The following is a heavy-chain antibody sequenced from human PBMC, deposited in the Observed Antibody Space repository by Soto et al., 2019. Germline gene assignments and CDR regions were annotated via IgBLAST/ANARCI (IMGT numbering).Heavy chain of an antibody. J-gene: IGHJ6*02. CDR1: GGSISSSGYY. Sequence: PSVSLPLTCVVSGGSISSSGYYWTWIRKHPGKGLEWIGLIYYSGGTSFNPSPNSRLALSVERAKTHFSLMRSSVTAPDSVVSYCASYREYSSGWYVDVWGQVTPVTVSS. V-gene: IGHV4-31*11. CDR3: ASYREYSSGWYVDV. D-gene: IGHD6-13*01. CDR2: IYYSGGT.